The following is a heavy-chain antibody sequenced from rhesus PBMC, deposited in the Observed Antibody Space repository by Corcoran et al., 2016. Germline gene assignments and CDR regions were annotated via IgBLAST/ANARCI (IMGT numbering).Heavy chain of an antibody. Sequence: EVQLVESGGGLVQPGGSLRLSCAASGFTFSAYYMSWVRQAPGKGLEWVSSISSASNSIYYADSVNGLLNIARDNAKNSLSLQMNSLKTEDTAVYYCTRDKGIAAAGTIDYWGQGVLVTVSS. V-gene: IGHV3S16*01. CDR1: GFTFSAYY. CDR2: ISSASNSI. J-gene: IGHJ4*01. D-gene: IGHD6-25*01. CDR3: TRDKGIAAAGTIDY.